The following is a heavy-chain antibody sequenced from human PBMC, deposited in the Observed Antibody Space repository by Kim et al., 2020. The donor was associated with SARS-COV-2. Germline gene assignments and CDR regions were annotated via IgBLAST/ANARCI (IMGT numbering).Heavy chain of an antibody. V-gene: IGHV3-30*01. CDR3: ARVACSGGSCLDY. Sequence: YADSVKGRFTISRDNSKNTLYLQMNSLRAEDTAVYYCARVACSGGSCLDYWGQGTLVSVSS. J-gene: IGHJ4*02. D-gene: IGHD2-15*01.